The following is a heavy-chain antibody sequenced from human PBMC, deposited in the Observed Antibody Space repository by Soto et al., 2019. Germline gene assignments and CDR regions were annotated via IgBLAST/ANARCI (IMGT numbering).Heavy chain of an antibody. Sequence: SETLSLTCAVSGGSISSSNWWSWVRQPPGKGLEWIGEIYHSGSTNYNPSLKIRVTISVDKSKNQFSLKLSSVTAADTAVYYCAGRPVADLNWFDPWGQGALVTVSS. CDR1: GGSISSSNW. CDR2: IYHSGST. D-gene: IGHD6-19*01. V-gene: IGHV4-4*02. CDR3: AGRPVADLNWFDP. J-gene: IGHJ5*02.